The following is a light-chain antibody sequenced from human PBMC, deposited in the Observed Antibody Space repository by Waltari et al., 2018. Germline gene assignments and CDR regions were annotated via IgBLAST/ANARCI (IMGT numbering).Light chain of an antibody. CDR2: DAS. CDR1: QSVRPH. CDR3: QQRSNWPPT. V-gene: IGKV3-11*01. Sequence: EIVLTQSPATLSLSPGERATLSCRAGQSVRPHLAWYQQQPGQAPRLLIYDASKRATGIPARFSGSGSGTDFTLTISSLEPEDFAVYFCQQRSNWPPTFGPGTKVDVK. J-gene: IGKJ3*01.